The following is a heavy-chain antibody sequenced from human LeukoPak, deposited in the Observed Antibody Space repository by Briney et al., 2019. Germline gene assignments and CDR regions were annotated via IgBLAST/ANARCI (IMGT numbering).Heavy chain of an antibody. V-gene: IGHV1-2*06. CDR1: GYTFTSYY. J-gene: IGHJ4*02. CDR3: AREAGEY. CDR2: ISPNSGGA. Sequence: ASVNVSCTASGYTFTSYYIHWVRQAPGQWLEWMGRISPNSGGANYAQKFQGRVTMTRDTSISTVYMELSRLRSDDTAVYYCAREAGEYWGQGTLVTVSS.